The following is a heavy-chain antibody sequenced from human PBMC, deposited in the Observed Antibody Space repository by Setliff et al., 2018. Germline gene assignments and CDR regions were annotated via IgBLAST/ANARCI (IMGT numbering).Heavy chain of an antibody. J-gene: IGHJ4*02. CDR3: SRLVRYCTTTTCQRASGAEF. V-gene: IGHV1-18*01. D-gene: IGHD2-8*01. Sequence: ASVKVSCKTSDYILTSYGLSWVRQAPGQGLDWMGWISTYNGHTNYAQKFQGRVAITTDTSTSTAYMELRSLTSDDTAVYYCSRLVRYCTTTTCQRASGAEFWGQGTLVTVSS. CDR1: DYILTSYG. CDR2: ISTYNGHT.